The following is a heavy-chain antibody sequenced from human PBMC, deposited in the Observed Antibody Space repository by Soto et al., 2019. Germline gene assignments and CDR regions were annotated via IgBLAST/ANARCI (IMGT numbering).Heavy chain of an antibody. CDR1: GFTFSSYG. D-gene: IGHD6-19*01. J-gene: IGHJ4*02. CDR3: ARLNSGQSNGDYFDY. V-gene: IGHV3-33*01. Sequence: GGSLRLSCAASGFTFSSYGMHWVRQAPGKGLEWVAVIWYDGSNKYYADSVKGRFTISRDNSKNTLYLQMNSLRAEDTAVYYCARLNSGQSNGDYFDYWGQGTLVTVSS. CDR2: IWYDGSNK.